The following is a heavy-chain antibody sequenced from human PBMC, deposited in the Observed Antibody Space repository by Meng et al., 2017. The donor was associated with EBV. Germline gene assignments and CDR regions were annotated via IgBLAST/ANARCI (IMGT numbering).Heavy chain of an antibody. CDR2: IIPAGGNT. V-gene: IGHV1-46*01. D-gene: IGHD1/OR15-1a*01. CDR1: GYTFTSYY. Sequence: QVPLVQAWAEVKKPGASVKVSCKASGYTFTSYYLHWVRQAPGQGLEWMGIIIPAGGNTNYAQKFRGRFTMTRDTSTSTVYMDLSILTSEDTAVYYCVRELVGGTFDYWGQGTLVTVSS. CDR3: VRELVGGTFDY. J-gene: IGHJ4*02.